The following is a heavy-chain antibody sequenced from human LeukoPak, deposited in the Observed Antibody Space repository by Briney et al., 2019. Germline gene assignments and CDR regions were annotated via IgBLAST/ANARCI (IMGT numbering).Heavy chain of an antibody. CDR3: ARERYGDYQACLDY. D-gene: IGHD4-17*01. Sequence: ASVKVSCKASGGTFSSYAISWVRQAPGQGLEWMGWINPNSGGTNYAQKFQGRVTMTRDTSISTAYMELSRLRSDDTAVYYCARERYGDYQACLDYWGQGTLVTVSS. CDR2: INPNSGGT. CDR1: GGTFSSYA. V-gene: IGHV1-2*02. J-gene: IGHJ4*02.